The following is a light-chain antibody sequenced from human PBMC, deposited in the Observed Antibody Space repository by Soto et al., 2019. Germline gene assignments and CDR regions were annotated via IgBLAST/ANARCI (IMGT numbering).Light chain of an antibody. J-gene: IGLJ1*01. Sequence: VLTQPASVSWAPGQSITISCTGTSSDVTGYNYVYWYQQHPGKAPKLIIFEVRNRPSGISNRFSGSKSANTAFLTISGLQAEDEADYYCASYTSSRIYVFGTGTKVTVL. CDR1: SSDVTGYNY. CDR2: EVR. V-gene: IGLV2-14*01. CDR3: ASYTSSRIYV.